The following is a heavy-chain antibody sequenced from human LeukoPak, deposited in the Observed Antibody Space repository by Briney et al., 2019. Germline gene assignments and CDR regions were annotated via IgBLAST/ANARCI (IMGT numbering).Heavy chain of an antibody. D-gene: IGHD6-13*01. CDR3: AKDNNGAAAGIIPGSFDL. CDR2: IRYDGSNK. V-gene: IGHV3-30*02. J-gene: IGHJ3*01. Sequence: PGGSLRLSCAASGFTFSSYGMHWVRQAPGKGLEWVAFIRYDGSNKYYADSVKGRFTISRDNAKNTLYLQMNSLRLEDTAVYYCAKDNNGAAAGIIPGSFDLWGQGTMVTVSS. CDR1: GFTFSSYG.